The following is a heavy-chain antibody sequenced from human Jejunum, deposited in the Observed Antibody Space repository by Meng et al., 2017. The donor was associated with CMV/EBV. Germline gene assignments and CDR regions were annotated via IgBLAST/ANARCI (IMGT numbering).Heavy chain of an antibody. CDR2: ISSSGSTI. J-gene: IGHJ4*02. CDR1: GFTLSSYE. V-gene: IGHV3-48*03. CDR3: ARVVRGSGSYYLGD. Sequence: GFTLSSYEMNWVRQAPGKGLEWVLYISSSGSTIYYADSVKGRFTISRDNAKNSLYLQMNSLRAEDTAVYYCARVVRGSGSYYLGDWGQGTLVTVSS. D-gene: IGHD3-10*01.